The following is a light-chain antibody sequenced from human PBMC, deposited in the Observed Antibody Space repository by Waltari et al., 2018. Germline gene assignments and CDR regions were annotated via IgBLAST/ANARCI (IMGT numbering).Light chain of an antibody. J-gene: IGKJ4*01. CDR1: QSLLHSNGTNY. CDR3: SSYAGNNNLI. CDR2: VGS. V-gene: IGKV2-28*01. Sequence: DIVMTQSPLSLPVTPGEPASIPCRSSQSLLHSNGTNYLDWYRQKPGQSPQLLMYVGSKRASGVPDRFSGSGSGTDFTLKISRVEAEDVGVYYCSSYAGNNNLIFGGGTK.